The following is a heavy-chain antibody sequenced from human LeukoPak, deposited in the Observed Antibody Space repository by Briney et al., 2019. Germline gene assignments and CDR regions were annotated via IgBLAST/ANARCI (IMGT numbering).Heavy chain of an antibody. V-gene: IGHV3-7*04. CDR2: IKQDGSKK. D-gene: IGHD5-24*01. Sequence: GGSLRLSCVASGFPFSSYWMTWVRQAPGKGLGWVANIKQDGSKKSYVESVKGRFTISRDNAKNSLYLQMNSLRAEDTAIYYCTRVGYIDEGIDYWGQGTLVTVSS. CDR3: TRVGYIDEGIDY. CDR1: GFPFSSYW. J-gene: IGHJ4*02.